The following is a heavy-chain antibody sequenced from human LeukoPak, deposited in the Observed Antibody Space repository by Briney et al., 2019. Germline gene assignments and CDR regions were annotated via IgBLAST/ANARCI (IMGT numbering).Heavy chain of an antibody. J-gene: IGHJ4*02. CDR1: GFTFSNAW. V-gene: IGHV3-15*01. CDR3: TTDGGEYDILTGYQFDY. D-gene: IGHD3-9*01. Sequence: GGSLRLSCAASGFTFSNAWMSWVRQAPEKGLEWVGRIKSKTDGGTTDYAAPVKGRFTISRDDSKNTLYLQMNSLKTEDTAVYYCTTDGGEYDILTGYQFDYWGQGTLVTVSS. CDR2: IKSKTDGGTT.